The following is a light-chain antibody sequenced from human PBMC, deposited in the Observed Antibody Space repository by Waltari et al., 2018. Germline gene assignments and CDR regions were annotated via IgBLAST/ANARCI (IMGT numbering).Light chain of an antibody. J-gene: IGLJ3*02. CDR2: TDN. Sequence: QSVLTQPPSASGTPGQGVTVSCSGSNSNIGRNGVSWYQQVPGTAPKLLIHTDNQRPSGVPDRFSGSKSGNSASLAISGLQSEDEAHYYCAAWDDSLNGRVFGGGTKVTVL. CDR3: AAWDDSLNGRV. V-gene: IGLV1-44*01. CDR1: NSNIGRNG.